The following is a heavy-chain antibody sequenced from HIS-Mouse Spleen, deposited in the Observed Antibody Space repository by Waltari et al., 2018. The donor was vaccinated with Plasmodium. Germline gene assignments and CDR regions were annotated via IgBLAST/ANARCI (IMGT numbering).Heavy chain of an antibody. Sequence: QVQLQESGLGLVKPSETPSLTCTVSGGSISCSYWSLFRQPPGKGLEWIAYTYYRGSTNDNPSLKSRVTISVDTSKNQFSLKLSSVTAADTAVFYCARGGYSSSSYYFDYWGQGTLVTVSS. CDR2: TYYRGST. CDR1: GGSISCSY. D-gene: IGHD6-6*01. CDR3: ARGGYSSSSYYFDY. V-gene: IGHV4-59*01. J-gene: IGHJ4*02.